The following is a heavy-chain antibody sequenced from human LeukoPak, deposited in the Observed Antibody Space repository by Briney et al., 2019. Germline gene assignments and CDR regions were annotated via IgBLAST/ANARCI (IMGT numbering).Heavy chain of an antibody. V-gene: IGHV1-2*02. CDR3: ARDNIDYGDRFDY. Sequence: ASVKVSCKASGYTFTGYYMHWVRQAPGQGLEWMGWINPNSGGTNYAQKFQGRVTMTRDTSISTAYMELSRLRSDDTAVYYCARDNIDYGDRFDYWGQGTLVTVSS. D-gene: IGHD4-17*01. CDR2: INPNSGGT. CDR1: GYTFTGYY. J-gene: IGHJ4*02.